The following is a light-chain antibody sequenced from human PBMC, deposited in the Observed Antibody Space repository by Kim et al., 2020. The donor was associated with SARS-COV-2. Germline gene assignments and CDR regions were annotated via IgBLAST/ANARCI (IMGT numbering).Light chain of an antibody. CDR2: AAS. CDR3: QQSYSAPPT. J-gene: IGKJ5*01. CDR1: QSISSY. Sequence: ASVGDRVTITCRASQSISSYLNWYQQKPGKAPKLLIYAASSLQSGVPSRFSGSGSGPDFTLTISSLQPEDFATYFCQQSYSAPPTFGQGTRLEIK. V-gene: IGKV1-39*01.